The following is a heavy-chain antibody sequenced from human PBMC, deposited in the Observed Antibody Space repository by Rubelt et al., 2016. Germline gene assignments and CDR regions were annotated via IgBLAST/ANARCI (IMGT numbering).Heavy chain of an antibody. D-gene: IGHD1-1*01. Sequence: QITLKESGPTLVKPTQTLTLTCTFSGFSLSTNGVGVAWIRQPPGKALEWLALIYWDDDKRYSPSLKTRLTVTKDTSTNQVVLTMTNMDPVDTATYYCARRSRNGYYFDYWGQGTLVTVSS. CDR3: ARRSRNGYYFDY. CDR2: IYWDDDK. J-gene: IGHJ4*02. V-gene: IGHV2-5*02. CDR1: GFSLSTNGVG.